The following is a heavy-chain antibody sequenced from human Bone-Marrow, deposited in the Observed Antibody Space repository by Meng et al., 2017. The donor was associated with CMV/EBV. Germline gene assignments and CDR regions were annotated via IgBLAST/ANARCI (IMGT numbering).Heavy chain of an antibody. CDR2: INSNSGDT. D-gene: IGHD1-26*01. J-gene: IGHJ6*02. V-gene: IGHV1-2*02. Sequence: ASVKVSCKADGYTFTGYYIHGVRQAPGHGLEWMGYINSNSGDTKYAQKCQGRISVTRDASISTGYMGLNRLRSDDTAVYPSARSGMVGATYQYYHGMDVWGQGTTVTVSS. CDR1: GYTFTGYY. CDR3: ARSGMVGATYQYYHGMDV.